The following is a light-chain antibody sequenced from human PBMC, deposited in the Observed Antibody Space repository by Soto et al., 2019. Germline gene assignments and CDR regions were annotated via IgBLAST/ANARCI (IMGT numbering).Light chain of an antibody. J-gene: IGKJ2*01. CDR1: QSLLHSNGFHF. V-gene: IGKV2-28*01. Sequence: DIALIQSPLSLPVTPGEPASISCRSSQSLLHSNGFHFLDWYLQKPGQSPQLLIHLASNRASGXPXRXXGSGSGTDFTLKISRVEAEDVGVYYCMQALQTAPYTFGQGTKLEL. CDR3: MQALQTAPYT. CDR2: LAS.